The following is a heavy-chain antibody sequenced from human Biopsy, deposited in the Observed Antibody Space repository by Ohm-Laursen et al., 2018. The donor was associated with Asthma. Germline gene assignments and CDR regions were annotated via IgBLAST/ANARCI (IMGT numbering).Heavy chain of an antibody. J-gene: IGHJ4*02. CDR1: PGSINDYY. CDR2: VHSTGST. V-gene: IGHV4-59*01. Sequence: SETLSLTCTVSPGSINDYYWNWIRQFPGKGLEWIGYVHSTGSTRFNPSLKSRLTISVDTSVDQVSLKLTSVTAADTAVYYCVRATSTWSQSGPHYFDHWGQGTLVTASS. CDR3: VRATSTWSQSGPHYFDH. D-gene: IGHD6-13*01.